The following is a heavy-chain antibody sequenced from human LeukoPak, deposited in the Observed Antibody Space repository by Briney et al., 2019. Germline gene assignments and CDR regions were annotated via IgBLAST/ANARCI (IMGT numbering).Heavy chain of an antibody. Sequence: PGGSLRLSCAASGFSFSTYWMHWVRQAPGKGLMLVSRISGDGSTTTYADSVKGRFTISRDNAKNTLFLQMNSLRAEDTAVYYCAAAYFGMDQYYYGMDVWGQGTTVTVSS. V-gene: IGHV3-74*01. CDR1: GFSFSTYW. D-gene: IGHD3-16*01. J-gene: IGHJ6*02. CDR2: ISGDGSTT. CDR3: AAAYFGMDQYYYGMDV.